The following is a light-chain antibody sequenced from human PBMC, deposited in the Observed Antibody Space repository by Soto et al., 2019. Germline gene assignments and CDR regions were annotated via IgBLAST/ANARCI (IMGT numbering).Light chain of an antibody. Sequence: EIVMTQAPATLSVSPGETASLSCRASQSACNFLAWYPQKPGQAPRLLISYLSTRSTGIPDRFSGSGSGTEFPLTINSVQSEDSAVYYCQQHNQWPITFGQGTRLEIK. CDR3: QQHNQWPIT. V-gene: IGKV3D-15*01. CDR2: YLS. CDR1: QSACNF. J-gene: IGKJ5*01.